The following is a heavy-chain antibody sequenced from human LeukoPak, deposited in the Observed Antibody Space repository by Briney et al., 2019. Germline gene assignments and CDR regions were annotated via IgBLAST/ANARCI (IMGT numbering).Heavy chain of an antibody. CDR3: ARVGNGASWPWEWFDP. CDR2: ISAYNGNT. CDR1: GYTFTSYG. D-gene: IGHD2-2*01. Sequence: GASVKVSCKASGYTFTSYGISWVRQAPGQGLEWMGWISAYNGNTNYAQNLQGRVTMTVDTSTTTAYMELRSLRFDDTAVYYCARVGNGASWPWEWFDPWGQETLVTVSS. V-gene: IGHV1-18*01. J-gene: IGHJ5*02.